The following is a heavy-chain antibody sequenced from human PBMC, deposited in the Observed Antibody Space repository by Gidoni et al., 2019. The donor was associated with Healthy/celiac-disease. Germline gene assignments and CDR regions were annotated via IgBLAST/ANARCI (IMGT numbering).Heavy chain of an antibody. D-gene: IGHD3-22*01. V-gene: IGHV4-30-4*01. CDR2: IYYSGST. Sequence: QLHLPPSAPGLVKPSQTLPLTCTVSGRSISRADYYWSWIRQPPGKGLEWIGYIYYSGSTHYNPARKSRVTIAVDTSKNQFSLKLSSVTAADTAVYYCARDPRFGYDDSSGPSDWGQGTLVTVSS. CDR3: ARDPRFGYDDSSGPSD. J-gene: IGHJ4*02. CDR1: GRSISRADYY.